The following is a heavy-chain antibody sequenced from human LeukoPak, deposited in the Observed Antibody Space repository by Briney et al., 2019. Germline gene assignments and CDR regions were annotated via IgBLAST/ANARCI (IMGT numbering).Heavy chain of an antibody. J-gene: IGHJ4*02. CDR2: ISSSGSTI. Sequence: GGSLRLSRAASGFTFSSYEMNWVRQAPGKGLEWVSYISSSGSTIYYADSVKGRFTISRDNAKNSLYLQMNSLRAEDTAVYYCASSLGAVAGTSFDYWGQGTLVTVSS. V-gene: IGHV3-48*03. CDR1: GFTFSSYE. CDR3: ASSLGAVAGTSFDY. D-gene: IGHD6-19*01.